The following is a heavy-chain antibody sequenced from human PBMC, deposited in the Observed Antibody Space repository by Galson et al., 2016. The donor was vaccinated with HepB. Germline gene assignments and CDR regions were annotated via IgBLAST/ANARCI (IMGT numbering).Heavy chain of an antibody. CDR2: ISYDGNKQ. J-gene: IGHJ6*02. CDR3: AREPGRIQLYLHSFGMAV. V-gene: IGHV3-30*03. Sequence: SLRLSCAASGFSFSSYGMHWVRQAPGKGLEWVSVISYDGNKQYFAASVQGRFTISRDTSQNTLHLEMNSLRAEDTAVYYCAREPGRIQLYLHSFGMAVWGQGTTVTVSS. D-gene: IGHD1-1*01. CDR1: GFSFSSYG.